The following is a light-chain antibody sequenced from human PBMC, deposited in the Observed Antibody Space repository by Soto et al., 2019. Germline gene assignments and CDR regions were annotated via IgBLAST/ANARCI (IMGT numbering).Light chain of an antibody. CDR3: QQYDSSLFT. Sequence: EIVLTQSPGTLSLSPGERATLSCRASQSVSSSYLAWYQHNPGQAPRLLIYGASSRATGIPDRFSGSGSGTDFTLTISRLEPEDFAVYYCQQYDSSLFTFGPGTKVDIK. J-gene: IGKJ3*01. V-gene: IGKV3-20*01. CDR1: QSVSSSY. CDR2: GAS.